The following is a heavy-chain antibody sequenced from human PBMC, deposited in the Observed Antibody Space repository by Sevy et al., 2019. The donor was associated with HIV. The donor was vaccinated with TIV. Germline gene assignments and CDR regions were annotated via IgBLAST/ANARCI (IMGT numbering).Heavy chain of an antibody. D-gene: IGHD3-22*01. CDR3: AGARYDSSGSFDAFDV. Sequence: GALRLSCKPSGFTFFTYAMNWVRQFPGKGLEWVSTIYGSGVAPYYADSVKGLFTISRDNSKNTLYLQMNSLRTEETALYYCAGARYDSSGSFDAFDVWGQGTMVTVSS. CDR1: GFTFFTYA. CDR2: IYGSGVAP. J-gene: IGHJ3*01. V-gene: IGHV3-23*01.